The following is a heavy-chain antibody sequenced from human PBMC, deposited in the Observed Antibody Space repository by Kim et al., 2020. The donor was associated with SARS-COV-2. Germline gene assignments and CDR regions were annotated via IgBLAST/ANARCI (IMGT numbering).Heavy chain of an antibody. Sequence: SETLSLTCTVSGGSISSSSYYWGWIRQPPGKGLEWIGSIYYSGSTYYNPSLKSRVTISVDTSKNQFSLKLSSVTAADTAVYYCARRGFRYYYGSWDYWGQGTLVTVSS. CDR2: IYYSGST. CDR1: GGSISSSSYY. CDR3: ARRGFRYYYGSWDY. D-gene: IGHD3-10*01. V-gene: IGHV4-39*01. J-gene: IGHJ4*02.